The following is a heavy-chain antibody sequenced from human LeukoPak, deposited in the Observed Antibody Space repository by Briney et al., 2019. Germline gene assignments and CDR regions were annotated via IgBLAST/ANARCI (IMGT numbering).Heavy chain of an antibody. V-gene: IGHV4-30-4*08. D-gene: IGHD6-19*01. CDR3: ARGLYSSGWYGWAFDI. CDR1: GGSISSGDYY. J-gene: IGHJ3*02. CDR2: IYYSGSP. Sequence: PSETVSLTCTVSGGSISSGDYYWSWIRQPPGKGLEWIGYIYYSGSPYYNPSLKSRVTISVDTSKNQFSLKLSSVTAADTAVYYCARGLYSSGWYGWAFDIWGQGTRVTVSS.